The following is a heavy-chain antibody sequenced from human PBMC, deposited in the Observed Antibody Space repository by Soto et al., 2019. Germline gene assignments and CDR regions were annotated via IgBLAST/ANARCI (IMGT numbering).Heavy chain of an antibody. CDR2: IIPIFGTA. Sequence: AASVKVSCKASGGTFSSYAISWVRQAPGQGLEWMGGIIPIFGTANYAQKFRGRVTITADESTSTAYMELSSLRSEDTAVYYCACVRRSGYYSYYYYGMDVWGQGTTVTVSS. D-gene: IGHD3-3*01. CDR1: GGTFSSYA. CDR3: ACVRRSGYYSYYYYGMDV. V-gene: IGHV1-69*13. J-gene: IGHJ6*02.